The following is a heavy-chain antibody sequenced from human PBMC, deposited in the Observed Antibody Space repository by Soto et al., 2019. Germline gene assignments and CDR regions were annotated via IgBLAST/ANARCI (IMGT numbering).Heavy chain of an antibody. Sequence: GGSLRLSCAASKFTFSSYAITWVRQASGKGLEWVSGVSGNGDSAYYADSVKGRFTISRDNSKNTLYLQMNSLRAEDTAVYYCAKGPRIIYFDNWGQGTLVTVSS. CDR3: AKGPRIIYFDN. CDR1: KFTFSSYA. J-gene: IGHJ4*02. CDR2: VSGNGDSA. V-gene: IGHV3-23*01. D-gene: IGHD2-15*01.